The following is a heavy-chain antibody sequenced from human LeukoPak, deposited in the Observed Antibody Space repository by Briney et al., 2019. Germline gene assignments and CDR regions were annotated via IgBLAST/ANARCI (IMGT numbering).Heavy chain of an antibody. D-gene: IGHD3-9*01. CDR3: ARDYTGYFP. V-gene: IGHV3-7*03. CDR1: GFTFSSYW. J-gene: IGHJ5*02. Sequence: GRSLRLSCEASGFTFSSYWMSWVRQAPGKGLKWVANIKTDGSEKYYVDSVKGRFTISRDNAKNSLYLQMNSLRAEDTAVYYCARDYTGYFPWGQGTLVIVSS. CDR2: IKTDGSEK.